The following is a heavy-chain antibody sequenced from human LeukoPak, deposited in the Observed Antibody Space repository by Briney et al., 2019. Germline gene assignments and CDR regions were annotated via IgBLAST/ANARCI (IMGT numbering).Heavy chain of an antibody. CDR2: IYTSGST. CDR3: ARSDSSGSHFDY. D-gene: IGHD3-22*01. Sequence: SETLSLTCTVSGGSISSGSYYWSWIRQPAGKGLEWIGRIYTSGSTNYNPSLKSRVTISVDTSKNQFSLKLSSVTAADTAVYYCARSDSSGSHFDYWGQGTLVTVSS. V-gene: IGHV4-61*02. J-gene: IGHJ4*02. CDR1: GGSISSGSYY.